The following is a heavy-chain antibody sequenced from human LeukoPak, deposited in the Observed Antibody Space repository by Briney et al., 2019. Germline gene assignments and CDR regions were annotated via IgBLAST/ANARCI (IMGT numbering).Heavy chain of an antibody. J-gene: IGHJ4*02. CDR1: GGSFSGYY. CDR3: ARGVPYYYDSSGYYYY. V-gene: IGHV4-34*01. Sequence: SETLSLTCAVYGGSFSGYYWSWIRQPPGKGLEWIGEINHSGSTNYSPSLKSRVTISVDTSKNQFSLKLSSVTAADTAVYYCARGVPYYYDSSGYYYYWGQGTLVTVSS. D-gene: IGHD3-22*01. CDR2: INHSGST.